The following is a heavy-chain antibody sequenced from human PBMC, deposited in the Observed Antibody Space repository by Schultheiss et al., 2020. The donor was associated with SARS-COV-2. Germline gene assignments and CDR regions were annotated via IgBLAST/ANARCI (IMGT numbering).Heavy chain of an antibody. J-gene: IGHJ4*02. V-gene: IGHV4-30-4*08. Sequence: SQTLSLTCTVSGDSINSTGYYWNWIRQPAGKGLEWIGYIYYSGSTYYNPSLKSRVTISVDTSKNQFSLKLSSVTAADTAVYYCAFIGYCSGGSCYAIDYWGQGTLVTVSS. D-gene: IGHD2-15*01. CDR2: IYYSGST. CDR3: AFIGYCSGGSCYAIDY. CDR1: GDSINSTGYY.